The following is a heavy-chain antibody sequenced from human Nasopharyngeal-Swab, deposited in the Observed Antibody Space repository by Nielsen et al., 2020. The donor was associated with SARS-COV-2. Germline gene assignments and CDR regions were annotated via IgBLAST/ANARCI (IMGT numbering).Heavy chain of an antibody. V-gene: IGHV3-23*01. CDR2: ISGSGGST. Sequence: GESLKISCAASGFTFSSYAMSWVRQAPGKGLEWVSAISGSGGSTYYADSVKGRFTISRDNSKNTLYLQMNSLRAEDTAVYYCAKARIVVVPAAIGYWGQEPWSPSPQ. D-gene: IGHD2-2*02. J-gene: IGHJ4*01. CDR1: GFTFSSYA. CDR3: AKARIVVVPAAIGY.